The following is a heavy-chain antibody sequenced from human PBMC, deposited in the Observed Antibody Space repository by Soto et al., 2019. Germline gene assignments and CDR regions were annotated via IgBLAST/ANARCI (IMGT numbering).Heavy chain of an antibody. CDR1: GFTFNNYA. CDR3: AKDSDYYDFWSAVLDY. Sequence: EVQLLESGGGLVQPGGSLRLSCVASGFTFNNYAMSWVRQAPGKGLEWVSAIGGRGSSTYYADSVKGRFTISRDNSKNTLYLHMDSLSAEDTALYYCAKDSDYYDFWSAVLDYWGQGTLVTVSS. V-gene: IGHV3-23*01. J-gene: IGHJ4*02. D-gene: IGHD3-3*01. CDR2: IGGRGSST.